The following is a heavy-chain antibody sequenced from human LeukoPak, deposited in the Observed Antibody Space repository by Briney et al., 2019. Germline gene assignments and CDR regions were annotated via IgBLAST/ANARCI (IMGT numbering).Heavy chain of an antibody. CDR1: GGTFSSYA. CDR2: ISAYNGNT. J-gene: IGHJ6*03. V-gene: IGHV1-18*01. Sequence: ASVKVSCKASGGTFSSYAISWVRQAPGQGLEWMGWISAYNGNTNYAQKLQGRVTMTTDTSTSTAYMELRSLRSDDTAVYYCARVVTMVRGVIYYYYYYMDVWGKGTTVTVSS. CDR3: ARVVTMVRGVIYYYYYYMDV. D-gene: IGHD3-10*01.